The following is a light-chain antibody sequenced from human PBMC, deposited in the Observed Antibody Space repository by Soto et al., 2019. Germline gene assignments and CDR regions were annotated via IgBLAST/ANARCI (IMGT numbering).Light chain of an antibody. CDR1: SADVSTSNF. CDR3: ASYRSGPLYV. CDR2: DST. V-gene: IGLV2-14*02. J-gene: IGLJ1*01. Sequence: QSALTQPASVSGSPGQSITISCTGISADVSTSNFVSWYQHHPGKGPRLILYDSTHRPSGISDRFSGSKSGDTASLTISGLRAEDEADYYCASYRSGPLYVFGTGTKVTVL.